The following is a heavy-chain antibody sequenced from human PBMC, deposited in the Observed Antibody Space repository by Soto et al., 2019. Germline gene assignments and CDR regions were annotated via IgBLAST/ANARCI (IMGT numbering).Heavy chain of an antibody. CDR3: AKFFVGTGGSSGWPWYFDH. CDR1: GFTFSNYA. J-gene: IGHJ4*02. V-gene: IGHV3-23*01. CDR2: ISGSGGTT. Sequence: EVQLLESGGGLVQPGGSLRLSCAAYGFTFSNYAMSWVRQAPGKGLEWVSAISGSGGTTYNADSVKGRFTISRDNSKNTLYLQMDSLRAEDTAVYYCAKFFVGTGGSSGWPWYFDHWGQGTLVTVSS. D-gene: IGHD6-25*01.